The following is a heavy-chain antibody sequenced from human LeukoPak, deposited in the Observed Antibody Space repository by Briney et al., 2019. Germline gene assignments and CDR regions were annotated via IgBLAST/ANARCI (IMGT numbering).Heavy chain of an antibody. Sequence: GGSLRLSCAAFGFTFTGYALHWVRQAPGKGLEGVAVISHDGGNIYYADSVKGRFLISRDNSKNTMYLQIYSLKPEDTAVYYCARDRRPTIAVPYYFDYWGQGTLVTVSS. V-gene: IGHV3-30*04. CDR3: ARDRRPTIAVPYYFDY. CDR2: ISHDGGNI. J-gene: IGHJ4*02. D-gene: IGHD6-19*01. CDR1: GFTFTGYA.